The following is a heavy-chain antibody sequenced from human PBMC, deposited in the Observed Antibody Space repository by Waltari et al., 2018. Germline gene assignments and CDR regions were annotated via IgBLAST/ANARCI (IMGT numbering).Heavy chain of an antibody. CDR1: GATFSSYA. V-gene: IGHV1-69*13. CDR2: IIPIFGTA. Sequence: QVQLVQSGAEVQKPGSSVKVSCKAAGATFSSYAISWVRPAPGHGLEWMGGIIPIFGTANYAQKFQGRVTITADESTSTAYMELSSLRSEDTAVYYCARKMYYDYIWGSYRSHDAFDIWGQGTMVTVSS. J-gene: IGHJ3*02. D-gene: IGHD3-16*02. CDR3: ARKMYYDYIWGSYRSHDAFDI.